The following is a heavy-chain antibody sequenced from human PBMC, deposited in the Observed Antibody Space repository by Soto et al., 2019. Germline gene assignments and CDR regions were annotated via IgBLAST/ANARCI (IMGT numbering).Heavy chain of an antibody. D-gene: IGHD3-22*01. J-gene: IGHJ4*02. V-gene: IGHV5-51*01. CDR3: ARGDSSDYYMAAPADY. CDR1: GYSFSNYW. Sequence: ESLKISCSGSGYSFSNYWIAWVRQMPGKGLEWMGIIYPGDSDTRYRPSFQGQVTISADKSISTAYLQWNSLKASDTAMYFCARGDSSDYYMAAPADYWGQGTLVTVSS. CDR2: IYPGDSDT.